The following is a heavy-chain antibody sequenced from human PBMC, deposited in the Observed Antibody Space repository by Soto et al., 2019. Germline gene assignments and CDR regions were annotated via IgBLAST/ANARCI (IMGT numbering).Heavy chain of an antibody. D-gene: IGHD3-22*01. Sequence: GGSLRLSCAASGLTFSSYGMHWVRQAPGKGLEWVAVIWYDGSNKYYADSVKGRFTISRDNSKNTLYLQMNSLRAEDTAVYYCARDPSHRIYYDSSGQNAFDIWGQGTMVT. CDR3: ARDPSHRIYYDSSGQNAFDI. CDR1: GLTFSSYG. J-gene: IGHJ3*02. V-gene: IGHV3-33*08. CDR2: IWYDGSNK.